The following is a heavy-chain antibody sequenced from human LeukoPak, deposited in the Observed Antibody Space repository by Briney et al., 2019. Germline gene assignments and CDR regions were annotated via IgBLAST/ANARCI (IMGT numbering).Heavy chain of an antibody. J-gene: IGHJ5*02. CDR3: ARGYSSSWYTMVWFDP. CDR1: GGSFSGYY. D-gene: IGHD6-13*01. CDR2: INHSGST. Sequence: PSETLSLTCAVYGGSFSGYYWSWIRQPPGEGLEWIGGINHSGSTNYNPSLKSRVTISVDTSKNQFSLKLSSVTAADTAVYYCARGYSSSWYTMVWFDPWGQGTLVTVSS. V-gene: IGHV4-34*01.